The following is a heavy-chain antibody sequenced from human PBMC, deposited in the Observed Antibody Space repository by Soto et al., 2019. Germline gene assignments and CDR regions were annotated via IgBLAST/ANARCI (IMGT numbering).Heavy chain of an antibody. CDR3: ARGYSYGYLDY. J-gene: IGHJ4*02. Sequence: SETLSLTCAVSGGSISSGGYSWSWIRQPPGKGLEWIGYIYHSGSTYYNPSLKSRVTISVDRSKNQFSLKLSSVTAADTAVYYCARGYSYGYLDYWGQGTLVTVS. CDR1: GGSISSGGYS. V-gene: IGHV4-30-2*01. D-gene: IGHD5-18*01. CDR2: IYHSGST.